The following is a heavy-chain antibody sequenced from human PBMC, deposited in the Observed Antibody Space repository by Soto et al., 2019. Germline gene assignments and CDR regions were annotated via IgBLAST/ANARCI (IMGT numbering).Heavy chain of an antibody. CDR2: IYYSGST. V-gene: IGHV4-61*01. CDR3: ARFTAMVTSNWFDP. D-gene: IGHD5-18*01. J-gene: IGHJ5*02. Sequence: SETLSLTCTVSGGSVSSGSYYWSWIRQPPGKGLEWIGYIYYSGSTNYNPSLKSRVTISVDTSKNQFSLKLSSVTAADTAVYYCARFTAMVTSNWFDPWGQGTLVTVSS. CDR1: GGSVSSGSYY.